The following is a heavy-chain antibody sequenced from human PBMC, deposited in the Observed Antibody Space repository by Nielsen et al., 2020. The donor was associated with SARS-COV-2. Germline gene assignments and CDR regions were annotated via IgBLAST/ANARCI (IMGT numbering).Heavy chain of an antibody. Sequence: GGSLRLSCAASGFTFSNAWMSWVRQAPGKGLEWVGRIKSKTDGGTTGYAAPVKGRFTISRDDSKNTLYLQMNSLKTEDTAVYYCTSSRGSYYYEYFQHWGQGTLVTVSS. CDR1: GFTFSNAW. D-gene: IGHD1-26*01. V-gene: IGHV3-15*01. J-gene: IGHJ1*01. CDR3: TSSRGSYYYEYFQH. CDR2: IKSKTDGGTT.